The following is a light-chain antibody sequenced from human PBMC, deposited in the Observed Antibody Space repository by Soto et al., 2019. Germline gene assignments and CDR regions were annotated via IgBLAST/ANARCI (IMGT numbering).Light chain of an antibody. J-gene: IGKJ4*01. CDR3: QQYNNWPPLT. Sequence: IGVTQSPARLSMSPRARATLSCTASQSVSSNLAWYQQKPGQAPRLLIYGASTRATGIPARFSGSGSGTEFTLTISSLQSEDFAVYYCQQYNNWPPLTFGGGTKVDIK. CDR1: QSVSSN. CDR2: GAS. V-gene: IGKV3-15*01.